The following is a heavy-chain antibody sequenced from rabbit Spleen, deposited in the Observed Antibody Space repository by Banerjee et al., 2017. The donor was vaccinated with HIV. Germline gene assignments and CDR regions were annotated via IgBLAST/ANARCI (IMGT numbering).Heavy chain of an antibody. CDR2: IDASGSI. CDR1: GFSLSNFA. J-gene: IGHJ3*01. CDR3: ARTHTDSSSYSV. V-gene: IGHV1S69*01. Sequence: QSVEESGGGLVTPGGTLTLTCTVSGFSLSNFAVSWVRQAPGKGLEWIGIIDASGSIYYASWAKGRFTISKTSTTVDLKMTSPTTEDTATYFCARTHTDSSSYSVWGQGTLVTVS. D-gene: IGHD1-1*01.